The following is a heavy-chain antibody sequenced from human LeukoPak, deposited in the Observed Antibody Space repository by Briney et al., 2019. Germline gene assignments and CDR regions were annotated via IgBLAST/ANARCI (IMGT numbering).Heavy chain of an antibody. D-gene: IGHD5-12*01. Sequence: GGSLRLSCAASGFTFDDYGMSWVRQAPGKGLEWVSGINWNGGSTGYADSVKGRFTISRDNAKNSLYLQMNSLRAEDTALYYCARPPAGYGGYYYYHMDVWGKGTTVTVSS. CDR2: INWNGGST. J-gene: IGHJ6*03. CDR3: ARPPAGYGGYYYYHMDV. V-gene: IGHV3-20*04. CDR1: GFTFDDYG.